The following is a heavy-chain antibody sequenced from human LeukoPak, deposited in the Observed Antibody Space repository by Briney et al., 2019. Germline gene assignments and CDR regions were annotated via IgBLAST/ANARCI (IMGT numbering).Heavy chain of an antibody. CDR3: ARRLSTAIVILWYFDL. J-gene: IGHJ2*01. V-gene: IGHV4-39*01. Sequence: SETLSLTCTVSGGSINSSTYYWGWIRQPPGKGLEYIGSVFSGGSTYFNPSLKSRVSVSVDTSKNQFSLKLSSVTAADTAVYYCARRLSTAIVILWYFDLWGRGTLVTVSS. D-gene: IGHD5-18*01. CDR2: VFSGGST. CDR1: GGSINSSTYY.